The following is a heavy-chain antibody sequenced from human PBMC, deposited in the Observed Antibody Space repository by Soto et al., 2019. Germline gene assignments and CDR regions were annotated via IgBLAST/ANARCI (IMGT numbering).Heavy chain of an antibody. J-gene: IGHJ5*01. Sequence: EVQLVESGGALVQPGGSMRLYCAASGYGFSDHYMEWVRQAPGKGLEWVGRIRHKADSYTTEYAASVKGRFTISRADLENSRQLQMNNLKTEDTAVYYCARPWDRWFDSLGHGTLVTVYS. V-gene: IGHV3-72*01. CDR3: ARPWDRWFDS. CDR1: GYGFSDHY. D-gene: IGHD1-26*01. CDR2: IRHKADSYTT.